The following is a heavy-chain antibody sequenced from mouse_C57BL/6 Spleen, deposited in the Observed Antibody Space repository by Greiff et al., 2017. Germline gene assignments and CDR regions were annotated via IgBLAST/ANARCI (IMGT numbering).Heavy chain of an antibody. CDR3: ARKETYYSNSYAMDY. V-gene: IGHV1-59*01. J-gene: IGHJ4*01. Sequence: VQLQQPGAELVRPGTSVKLSCKASGYTFTSYWMHWVKQRPGQGLEWIGVIDPSDSYTNYNQKFKGKATLTVDTSSSTAYMQLSSLTSEDSAVYYCARKETYYSNSYAMDYWGQGTSVTVSS. D-gene: IGHD2-5*01. CDR2: IDPSDSYT. CDR1: GYTFTSYW.